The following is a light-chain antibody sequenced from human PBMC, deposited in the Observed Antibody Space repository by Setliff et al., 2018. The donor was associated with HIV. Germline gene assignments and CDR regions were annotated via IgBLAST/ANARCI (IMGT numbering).Light chain of an antibody. CDR2: EVT. CDR1: SSDIGSYDL. J-gene: IGLJ1*01. V-gene: IGLV2-23*02. CDR3: CSHAGSNTYV. Sequence: QSVLTQPASVSGSPGQSITISCTGTSSDIGSYDLVSWFQQHPGKAPKAIIYEVTKRPSGVSNRFSGSKSGNTASLTISGLQAEDEADYYCCSHAGSNTYVFGVGTKVTVL.